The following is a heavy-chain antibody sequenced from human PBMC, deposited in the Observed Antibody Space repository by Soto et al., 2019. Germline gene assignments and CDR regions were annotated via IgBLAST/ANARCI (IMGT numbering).Heavy chain of an antibody. CDR1: GGSVSSGSYY. CDR2: IYYTGNT. Sequence: PSETLSLTCSVSGGSVSSGSYYWSWIRQPPGKGLEWIGYIYYTGNTFYNPSLKSRVTISVDTSKNQFSLNLSSVTAADTAVYYCARRSQLGYCSAGYCPFDYWGQGILVTVSS. CDR3: ARRSQLGYCSAGYCPFDY. V-gene: IGHV4-61*01. D-gene: IGHD2-15*01. J-gene: IGHJ4*02.